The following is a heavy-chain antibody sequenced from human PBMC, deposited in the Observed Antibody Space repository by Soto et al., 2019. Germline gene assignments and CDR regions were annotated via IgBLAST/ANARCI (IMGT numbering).Heavy chain of an antibody. CDR2: IRSKANSYAP. D-gene: IGHD6-6*01. CDR1: GFTVSGSA. V-gene: IGHV3-73*01. Sequence: GGSLRRSCAASGFTVSGSAMHWVRQASGKGLEWVGRIRSKANSYAPAYAASVKGRFTISRDDSKNTAYLQMNSLKTEDSAVYYCTSQTQRPYSSSLDHGMDVWGQGTTVTVSS. J-gene: IGHJ6*02. CDR3: TSQTQRPYSSSLDHGMDV.